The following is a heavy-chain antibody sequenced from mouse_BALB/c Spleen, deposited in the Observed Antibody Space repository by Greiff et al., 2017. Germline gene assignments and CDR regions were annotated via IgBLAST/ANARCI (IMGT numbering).Heavy chain of an antibody. J-gene: IGHJ1*01. V-gene: IGHV14-3*02. CDR3: ADYYGRSDWYFDV. Sequence: EVQLQQSGAELVKPGASVKLSCTASGFNIKDTYMHWVKQRPEQGLEWIGRIDPANGNTKYAPKFQGKATITADTSSNTAYLQLSSLTSEDTAVYYCADYYGRSDWYFDVWGAGTTVTVSS. CDR1: GFNIKDTY. CDR2: IDPANGNT. D-gene: IGHD1-1*01.